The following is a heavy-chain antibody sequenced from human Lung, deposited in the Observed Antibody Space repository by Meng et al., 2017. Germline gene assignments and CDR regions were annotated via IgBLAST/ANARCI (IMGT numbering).Heavy chain of an antibody. CDR3: ARFDPRAY. Sequence: QVQLVQSGVEVKKTGASVKVSCKASGYTFTGYSIHWVRQAPGPGLEWMGRINPNSGVTNYAQKFEGRVTMTRDTSISTAYMELSRLRSDDTAVYYCARFDPRAYWGQGTLVTVSS. V-gene: IGHV1-2*06. J-gene: IGHJ4*02. CDR1: GYTFTGYS. D-gene: IGHD3-9*01. CDR2: INPNSGVT.